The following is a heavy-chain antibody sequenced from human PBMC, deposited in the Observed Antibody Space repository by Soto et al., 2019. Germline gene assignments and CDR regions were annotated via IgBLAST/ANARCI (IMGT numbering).Heavy chain of an antibody. CDR1: GFTFSSYA. J-gene: IGHJ6*02. V-gene: IGHV3-23*01. CDR2: ISGSGGST. D-gene: IGHD6-13*01. CDR3: AKGGSAAAAGKNYYYGMDV. Sequence: GGSLRLSCAASGFTFSSYAMSWVRQAPGKGLEWVSAISGSGGSTYYADSVKGRFTISRDNSKNTLYLQMNSLRAEDTAVYYCAKGGSAAAAGKNYYYGMDVWGQGTTVTVS.